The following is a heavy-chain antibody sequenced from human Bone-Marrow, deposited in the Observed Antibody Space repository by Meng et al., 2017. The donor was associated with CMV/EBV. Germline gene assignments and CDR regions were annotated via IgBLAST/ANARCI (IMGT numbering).Heavy chain of an antibody. CDR2: IIPILGIA. CDR1: GYTFTGYY. V-gene: IGHV1-69*10. Sequence: SVKVSCKASGYTFTGYYMHGVRQAPGQGLEWMGGIIPILGIANYAQKFQGRVTITTAESTSTAYMELSSMRTEDTAVYYCASSIASDYGDYVGEYYYYYGMDVWGPGNTVNVSS. D-gene: IGHD4-17*01. CDR3: ASSIASDYGDYVGEYYYYYGMDV. J-gene: IGHJ6*02.